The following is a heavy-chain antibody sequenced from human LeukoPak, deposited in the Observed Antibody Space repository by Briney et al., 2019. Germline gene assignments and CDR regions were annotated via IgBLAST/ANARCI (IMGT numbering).Heavy chain of an antibody. V-gene: IGHV3-48*03. Sequence: GGSLRLSCAASGFTFSGYEMNWVRQAPGKGLEWVSYISFSGKTIYYADSVKGRFTISRDNARTSLYLQMNSLRTEDTAVYYCAKDFVPRGGRYFPGFDYWGQGTLVIVSS. CDR3: AKDFVPRGGRYFPGFDY. J-gene: IGHJ4*02. CDR1: GFTFSGYE. CDR2: ISFSGKTI. D-gene: IGHD2/OR15-2a*01.